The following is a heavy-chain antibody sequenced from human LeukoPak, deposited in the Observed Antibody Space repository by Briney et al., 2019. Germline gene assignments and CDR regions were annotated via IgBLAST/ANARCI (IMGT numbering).Heavy chain of an antibody. J-gene: IGHJ4*02. V-gene: IGHV3-15*01. Sequence: PGGSLRLSCAASGFTFSNTNMNWVRQAPGKGLEWIGRFTSKSDGGTTDYTAPVKGRFTISSDDSRNTLYLQMNSLKTEDTAVYYCTGNNFDYWGQGTLVTVSS. D-gene: IGHD4-23*01. CDR2: FTSKSDGGTT. CDR3: TGNNFDY. CDR1: GFTFSNTN.